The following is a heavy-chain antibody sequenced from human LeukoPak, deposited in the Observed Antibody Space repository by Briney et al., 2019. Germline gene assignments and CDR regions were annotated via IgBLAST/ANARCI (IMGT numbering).Heavy chain of an antibody. CDR3: ARGYCSGGSCYSGRRNWFDP. CDR2: INHSGST. CDR1: GGSFSGYY. J-gene: IGHJ5*02. D-gene: IGHD2-15*01. Sequence: PSETLSLTCAVYGGSFSGYYWSWIRQPPGKGLEWIGEINHSGSTNYNPSLKSRVTISVDTSKNQFSLKLSSVTAADTAVYYCARGYCSGGSCYSGRRNWFDPWGQGTLVTVSS. V-gene: IGHV4-34*01.